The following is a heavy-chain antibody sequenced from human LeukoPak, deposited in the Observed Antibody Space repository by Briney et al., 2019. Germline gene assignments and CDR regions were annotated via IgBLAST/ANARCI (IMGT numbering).Heavy chain of an antibody. Sequence: PSETLSLTCTVSGGSISSSSYYWGWIRQPPGKGLEWIGSIYYSGSTYHNPSLKSRVTISVDTSKNQFSLKLSSVTAADTAVYYCARAGGNYEYYFDYWGQGTLVTVSS. CDR3: ARAGGNYEYYFDY. CDR2: IYYSGST. D-gene: IGHD3-22*01. J-gene: IGHJ4*02. CDR1: GGSISSSSYY. V-gene: IGHV4-39*01.